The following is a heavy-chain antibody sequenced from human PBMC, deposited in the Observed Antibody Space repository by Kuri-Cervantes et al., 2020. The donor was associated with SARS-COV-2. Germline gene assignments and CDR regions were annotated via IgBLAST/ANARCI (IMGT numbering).Heavy chain of an antibody. D-gene: IGHD5-18*01. J-gene: IGHJ2*01. CDR3: ARHVPRTLGYSYGYRYWYFDL. CDR1: GGSISSSSYY. Sequence: GSLRLSCTVSGGSISSSSYYWGWIRQPPGKGLEWIGSIYCSGSTYYNPSLKSRVTISVDTSKNQFSLKLSSVTAADTAVYYCARHVPRTLGYSYGYRYWYFDLWGRGTLVTVSS. CDR2: IYCSGST. V-gene: IGHV4-39*01.